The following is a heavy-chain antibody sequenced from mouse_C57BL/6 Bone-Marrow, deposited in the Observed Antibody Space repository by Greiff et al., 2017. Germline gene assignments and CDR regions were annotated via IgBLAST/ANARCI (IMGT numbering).Heavy chain of an antibody. J-gene: IGHJ3*01. V-gene: IGHV5-4*01. CDR2: ISDGGSYT. D-gene: IGHD1-1*01. Sequence: EVQLVESGGGLVKPGGSLKLSCAASGFTFSSYAMSWVRQTPEKRLEWVATISDGGSYTYYPDNVKGRFTISRDNAKNNLYLQMSHLKSEDTAMYYGARPYYYGSAWFAYWGQGTLVTVSA. CDR3: ARPYYYGSAWFAY. CDR1: GFTFSSYA.